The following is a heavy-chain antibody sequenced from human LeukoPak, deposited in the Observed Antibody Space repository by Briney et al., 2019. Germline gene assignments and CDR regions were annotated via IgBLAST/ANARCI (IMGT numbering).Heavy chain of an antibody. CDR2: IRRGANSYTT. CDR3: SRDGGEGGNSAFDI. Sequence: LPGGSLRLSCAASGFTFSSYAMSWVRQAPGKGLEWVGRIRRGANSYTTEYAASVKGRFTISRDDSKNSLYLHMNSLKTEDTAVYHCSRDGGEGGNSAFDIWGQGTMVTVSS. V-gene: IGHV3-72*01. D-gene: IGHD3-16*01. CDR1: GFTFSSYA. J-gene: IGHJ3*02.